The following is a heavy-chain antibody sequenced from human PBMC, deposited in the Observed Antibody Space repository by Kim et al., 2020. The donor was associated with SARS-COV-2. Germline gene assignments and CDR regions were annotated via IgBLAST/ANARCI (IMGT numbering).Heavy chain of an antibody. CDR1: GYTFTSYA. CDR3: ARMRGYDSSGSKRGNWFDP. D-gene: IGHD3-22*01. CDR2: INAGNGNT. V-gene: IGHV1-3*01. J-gene: IGHJ5*02. Sequence: ASVKVSCKASGYTFTSYAMHWVRQAPGQRLEWMGWINAGNGNTKYSQKFQGRVTITRDTSASTAYMELSSLRSEDTAVYYCARMRGYDSSGSKRGNWFDPWGQGTLVTVSS.